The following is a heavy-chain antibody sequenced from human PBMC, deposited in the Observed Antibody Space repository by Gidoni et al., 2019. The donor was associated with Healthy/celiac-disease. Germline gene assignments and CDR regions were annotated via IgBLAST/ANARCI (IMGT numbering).Heavy chain of an antibody. J-gene: IGHJ4*02. CDR3: ARVSGSGWSYFDY. CDR2: IYHSGST. CDR1: GYSISSGYY. Sequence: QVQLQESGPGLVKPSETLSLTFAVSGYSISSGYYWGWIRQPPGKGLEWIGSIYHSGSTYYNPSLKSRVTISVDTSKNQCSLKLSSVTAADTAVYYCARVSGSGWSYFDYWGQGTLVTVSS. D-gene: IGHD6-19*01. V-gene: IGHV4-38-2*01.